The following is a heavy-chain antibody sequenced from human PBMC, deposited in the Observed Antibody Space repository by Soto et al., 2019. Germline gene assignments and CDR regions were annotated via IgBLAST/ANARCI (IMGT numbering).Heavy chain of an antibody. CDR2: ISYDGVNK. CDR1: GFTFSTYG. D-gene: IGHD1-1*01. Sequence: PGGSLRLSCAASGFTFSTYGMHWVRQAPGKGLEWVAVISYDGVNKYYADSVKGRFTISRDNSKNTLHLQMNSLRAEDTAVYYCAKSVYNWNDGFFDYWGQGTLVTVSS. J-gene: IGHJ4*02. CDR3: AKSVYNWNDGFFDY. V-gene: IGHV3-30*18.